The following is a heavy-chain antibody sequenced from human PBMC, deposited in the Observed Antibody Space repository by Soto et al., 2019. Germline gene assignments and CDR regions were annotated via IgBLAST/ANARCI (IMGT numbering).Heavy chain of an antibody. CDR1: GYTFTSYG. J-gene: IGHJ6*02. V-gene: IGHV1-18*01. Sequence: QVQLVQSGAEVKKPGASVKVSCKASGYTFTSYGISWVRQAPGQGLEWMGWISAYNGNTNYAQKLQGRVTMTTDTSTSTAYMELRRLRSDDTAVYYCARDQVGALYYYYYGMDVWGQGTTVTVSS. CDR3: ARDQVGALYYYYYGMDV. CDR2: ISAYNGNT. D-gene: IGHD1-26*01.